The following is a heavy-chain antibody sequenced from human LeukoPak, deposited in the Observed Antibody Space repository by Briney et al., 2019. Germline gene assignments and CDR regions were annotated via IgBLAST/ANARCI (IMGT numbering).Heavy chain of an antibody. Sequence: GGSLRLSCAASGFTFSSYGMHWVRQAPGKGLEWVAFIRYDGSNKYYADSVKGRFTISRDNSKNTLYLQMNSLRAEDTAVYYCATVTKNYYYYMDVWGKGTTVTVSS. CDR3: ATVTKNYYYYMDV. J-gene: IGHJ6*03. CDR2: IRYDGSNK. D-gene: IGHD4-11*01. V-gene: IGHV3-30*02. CDR1: GFTFSSYG.